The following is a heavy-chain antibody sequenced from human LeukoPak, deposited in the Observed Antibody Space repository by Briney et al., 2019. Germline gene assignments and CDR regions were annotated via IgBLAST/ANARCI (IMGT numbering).Heavy chain of an antibody. D-gene: IGHD5-12*01. CDR3: ARAAYESGAFDI. Sequence: GSLRLSCAASGFTFSDYYMSWIRQAPRKGLEWVSYISSSGSTIYYADSVKGRFTISRDNAKNSLYLQMNSLRAEDTAVYYCARAAYESGAFDIWGQGTMVTVSS. CDR2: ISSSGSTI. V-gene: IGHV3-11*01. J-gene: IGHJ3*02. CDR1: GFTFSDYY.